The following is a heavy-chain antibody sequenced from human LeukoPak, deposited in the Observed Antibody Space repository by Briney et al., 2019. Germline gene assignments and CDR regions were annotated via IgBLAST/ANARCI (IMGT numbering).Heavy chain of an antibody. CDR1: GYTFTSYG. V-gene: IGHV1-18*01. CDR2: ISAYNGNT. CDR3: ARGSDETLYYYYGMDV. J-gene: IGHJ6*02. Sequence: GASVKVSCKASGYTFTSYGISWVRQAPGQGLEWMGWISAYNGNTSYAQKLQGRVTMTTDTSTSTAYMELRSLRSDDTAVYYCARGSDETLYYYYGMDVWGQGTTVTVSS.